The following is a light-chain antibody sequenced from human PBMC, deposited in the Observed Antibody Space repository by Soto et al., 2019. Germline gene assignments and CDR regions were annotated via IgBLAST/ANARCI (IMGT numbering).Light chain of an antibody. CDR2: AAS. CDR3: QQSYSMPYA. Sequence: IQLTPSPSSLSASVGDRVTITFRVSQGNSSYLNWYRQKPGKVPKLLIYAASTLQTGVPSRFTGSGSGTDFTLTIISLQPEDYATYFCQQSYSMPYALGPGTKVDI. V-gene: IGKV1-39*01. J-gene: IGKJ3*01. CDR1: QGNSSY.